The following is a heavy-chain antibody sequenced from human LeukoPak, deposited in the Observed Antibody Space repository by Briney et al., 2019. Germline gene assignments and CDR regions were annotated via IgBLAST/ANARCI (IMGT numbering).Heavy chain of an antibody. D-gene: IGHD1-14*01. CDR3: AKDMMRGTTYYYYYMDV. CDR1: GFTFSTYN. V-gene: IGHV3-33*06. J-gene: IGHJ6*03. Sequence: PGRSLRLSCRASGFTFSTYNMHWVRQAPGKGLEWVGFIYYDGSNKYYADSVKGRFTISRDNSKNTLYLQMNSLRVEDTAVYYCAKDMMRGTTYYYYYMDVWGKGTTVTVSS. CDR2: IYYDGSNK.